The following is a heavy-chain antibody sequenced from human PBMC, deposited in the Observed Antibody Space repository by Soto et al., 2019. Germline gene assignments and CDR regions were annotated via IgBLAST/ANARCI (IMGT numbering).Heavy chain of an antibody. V-gene: IGHV1-2*06. CDR3: AREVTYGGGSFSLGL. CDR1: GYFFTSHY. J-gene: IGHJ4*02. D-gene: IGHD3-10*01. CDR2: INPNNGDT. Sequence: QVQLVQSGAEVEKPGASVKVSCKTSGYFFTSHYIHWVRLAPERGLEWMGRINPNNGDTNSPKKFQGRVTMTSDTSISTAYMEMSGLRSDDTALCYCAREVTYGGGSFSLGLWGQGTLVTVSS.